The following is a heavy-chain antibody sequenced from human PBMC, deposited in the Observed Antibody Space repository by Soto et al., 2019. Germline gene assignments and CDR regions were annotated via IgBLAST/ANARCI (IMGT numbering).Heavy chain of an antibody. D-gene: IGHD1-26*01. CDR2: IHSGVTT. Sequence: QVQLQEPGPRLVEPSPTRSLTCTVSGASISNGYYSWSWIRQSPGTGLEWIGHIHSGVTTYSNPSLKSRLTISVDMSKNQCSLKLSSLTAADTAVYYCARGPSGDKVDYWGQGPLVTVSS. CDR1: GASISNGYYS. CDR3: ARGPSGDKVDY. J-gene: IGHJ4*02. V-gene: IGHV4-30-4*01.